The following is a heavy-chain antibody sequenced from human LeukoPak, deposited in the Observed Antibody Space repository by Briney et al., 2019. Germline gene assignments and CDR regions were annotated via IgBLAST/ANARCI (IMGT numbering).Heavy chain of an antibody. V-gene: IGHV4-39*07. D-gene: IGHD6-13*01. CDR1: GGSISSRSYY. J-gene: IGHJ5*02. CDR3: ARCVIAAVGSWFDP. Sequence: KPSETLSLTCTVSGGSISSRSYYWGWIRQPPGKGLEWIGSIYYSGSTYYNPSLKSRVTISVDTSKNQFSLKLSSVTAADTAVYYCARCVIAAVGSWFDPWGQGTLVTVSS. CDR2: IYYSGST.